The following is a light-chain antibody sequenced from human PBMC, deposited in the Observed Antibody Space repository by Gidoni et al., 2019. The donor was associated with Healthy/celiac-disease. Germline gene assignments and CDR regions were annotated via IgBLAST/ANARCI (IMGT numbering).Light chain of an antibody. CDR2: GVS. J-gene: IGKJ3*01. CDR3: QQYGSSGFT. Sequence: LPVSPGEGTTLICSARHSVISSYLAWYQQKPGQAPKLLIYGVSNRATGIPYRFSGSGSGTDFTLTISRLEPEDIAVYYCQQYGSSGFTFGPGTKVEIK. V-gene: IGKV3-20*01. CDR1: HSVISSY.